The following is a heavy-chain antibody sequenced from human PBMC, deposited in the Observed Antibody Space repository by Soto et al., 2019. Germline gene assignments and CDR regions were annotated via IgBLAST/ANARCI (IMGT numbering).Heavy chain of an antibody. D-gene: IGHD6-13*01. CDR3: ARGYYSSSWRVFDY. Sequence: QVQLVQSGADVKKPGASVKVSFKTSGYTFSGYFMHWLRQAPGQGLEWMGGMNPNSGGTDYAQNFQGRVSMTWDTSISTAYMELSRLRSYDTAIYYCARGYYSSSWRVFDYWGQGTLVTVSS. V-gene: IGHV1-2*02. CDR1: GYTFSGYF. CDR2: MNPNSGGT. J-gene: IGHJ4*02.